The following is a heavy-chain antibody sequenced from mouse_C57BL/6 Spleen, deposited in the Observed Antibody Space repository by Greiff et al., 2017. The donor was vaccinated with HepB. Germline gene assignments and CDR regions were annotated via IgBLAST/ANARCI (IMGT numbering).Heavy chain of an antibody. CDR3: ARSMDGYYVYYAMDY. Sequence: QVQLQQSGAELVKPGASVKLSCKASGYTFTSYWMHWVKQRPGQGLEWIGMIHPNSGSTNYNEKFKSKATLTVDKSSSTAYMQLSSLTSEDSAVYYCARSMDGYYVYYAMDYWGQGTSVTVSS. V-gene: IGHV1-64*01. J-gene: IGHJ4*01. D-gene: IGHD2-3*01. CDR1: GYTFTSYW. CDR2: IHPNSGST.